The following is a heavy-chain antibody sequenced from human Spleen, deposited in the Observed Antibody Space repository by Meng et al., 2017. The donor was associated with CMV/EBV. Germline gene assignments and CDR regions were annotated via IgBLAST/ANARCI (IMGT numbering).Heavy chain of an antibody. Sequence: GGSLRLSCAASGFTFSSYWMHWVRQAPGKGLVWVSRINSDGSSTSYADSVKGRFTISRDNAKNTLYLQMNSLRAEDTAVYYCAREDGDYGDYLAYYYYGMDVWGQGTTVTVSS. CDR1: GFTFSSYW. CDR2: INSDGSST. D-gene: IGHD4-17*01. V-gene: IGHV3-74*01. CDR3: AREDGDYGDYLAYYYYGMDV. J-gene: IGHJ6*02.